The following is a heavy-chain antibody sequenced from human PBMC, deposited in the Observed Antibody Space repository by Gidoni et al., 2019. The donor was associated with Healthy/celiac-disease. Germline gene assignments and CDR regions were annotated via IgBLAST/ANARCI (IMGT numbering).Heavy chain of an antibody. J-gene: IGHJ4*02. CDR2: IKHSGST. CDR3: ARGGFLGEWDKLTGGLRSYY. Sequence: QVQLQQWGAGLLKPSATLSLTCAVYGGSFSGYFWSWIRQHPGKGLEWIGEIKHSGSTNYNPSLTSLVTISVDTSKNQFSLKLSSVTAADTAVYYCARGGFLGEWDKLTGGLRSYYWGQGTLVTVSS. CDR1: GGSFSGYF. D-gene: IGHD1-26*01. V-gene: IGHV4-34*01.